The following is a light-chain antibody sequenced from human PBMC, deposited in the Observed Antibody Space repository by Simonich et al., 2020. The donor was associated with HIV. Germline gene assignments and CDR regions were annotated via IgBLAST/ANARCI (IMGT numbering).Light chain of an antibody. V-gene: IGKV1-6*01. CDR3: LQDYTYPLT. J-gene: IGKJ4*01. Sequence: IQITHSPSSLSASVGYKVTITCLSSHEIIYYLVWYQQKPGKTPKLLCYAASSFQTGVPSRLSGSGSGTDFNLTISSLQHEDFATYYCLQDYTYPLTFGGGTKVEI. CDR2: AAS. CDR1: HEIIYY.